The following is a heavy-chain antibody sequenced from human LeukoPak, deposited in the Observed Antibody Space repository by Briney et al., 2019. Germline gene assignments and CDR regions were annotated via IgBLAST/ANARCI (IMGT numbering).Heavy chain of an antibody. CDR2: IRYDGSNK. Sequence: GGSLRLSCAASGFSFSDYAIYWVRQTPGKGLEWVAFIRYDGSNKIYADSVKGRFTISRDNSKNTLYLQMNSLRAEDTAVYYWGEESLAAAYNFDFWGQGTLVTVSS. CDR3: GEESLAAAYNFDF. V-gene: IGHV3-30*02. CDR1: GFSFSDYA. D-gene: IGHD6-13*01. J-gene: IGHJ4*02.